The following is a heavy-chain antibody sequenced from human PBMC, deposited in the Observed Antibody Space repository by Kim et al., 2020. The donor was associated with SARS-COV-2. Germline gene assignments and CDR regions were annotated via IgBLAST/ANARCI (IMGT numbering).Heavy chain of an antibody. CDR2: MYGDGSY. D-gene: IGHD6-19*01. Sequence: GGSLRLSCAASGITVNGNYMTWVRQAPGKGLEWVSVMYGDGSYDYADSVKGRLSMSRDISRDTVYVVVNSASDEDTGVYYCATRSGGWNSWYFDLWGRGTLVTVPS. V-gene: IGHV3-66*02. CDR1: GITVNGNY. J-gene: IGHJ2*01. CDR3: ATRSGGWNSWYFDL.